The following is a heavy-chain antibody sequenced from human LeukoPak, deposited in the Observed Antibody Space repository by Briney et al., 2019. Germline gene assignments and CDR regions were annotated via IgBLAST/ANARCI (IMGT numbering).Heavy chain of an antibody. CDR1: GFTFSSYW. CDR3: ARTPTPYDPLGY. D-gene: IGHD3-3*01. CDR2: TNIDGRST. Sequence: GGSLRLSCAASGFTFSSYWMNWVRQAPGKGLVWVSRTNIDGRSTNYADSVKGRFTISRDNAKNTLYLQMKSLRAEDTAVYYCARTPTPYDPLGYWGQGTLVTVSS. V-gene: IGHV3-74*01. J-gene: IGHJ4*02.